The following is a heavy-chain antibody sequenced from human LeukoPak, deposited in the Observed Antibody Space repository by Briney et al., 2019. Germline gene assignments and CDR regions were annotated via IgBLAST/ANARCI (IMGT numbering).Heavy chain of an antibody. CDR2: INQDGSEK. CDR3: ARERHPGYGSATWFDP. Sequence: GGSLRLSCAASGFTFSSYWRSWVRQPPGKGLEGVANINQDGSEKYYVASVKGRFTISRDNAKNLLYLQMNSLIAENTAVYSCARERHPGYGSATWFDPWGRGNVVTVSS. V-gene: IGHV3-7*01. J-gene: IGHJ5*02. D-gene: IGHD6-25*01. CDR1: GFTFSSYW.